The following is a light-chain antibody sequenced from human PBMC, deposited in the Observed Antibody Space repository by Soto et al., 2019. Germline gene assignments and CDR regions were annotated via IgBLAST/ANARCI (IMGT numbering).Light chain of an antibody. CDR2: DAS. CDR3: QRRSNWHPYT. CDR1: QSVSSY. V-gene: IGKV3-11*01. Sequence: EIVLTQSPATLSLSPGGRATLSCRASQSVSSYLAWYQQKPGQAPRLLIYDASNRATGIPARFSGSGSGTDFTLTISSLEPEDFAVYYCQRRSNWHPYTFCQGTKLEIK. J-gene: IGKJ2*01.